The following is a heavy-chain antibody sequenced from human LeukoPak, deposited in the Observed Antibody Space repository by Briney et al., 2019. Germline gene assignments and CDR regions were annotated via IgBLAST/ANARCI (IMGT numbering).Heavy chain of an antibody. V-gene: IGHV3-21*01. CDR1: GFTFSSYS. Sequence: GGSLRLSCAASGFTFSSYSMNWVRQAPGKGLEWVSSISSSRSHIYYADSVKGRFTISRDNAKNSLYLQMNSLRAEDTAVYYCARDCVERRCYYYYMDVWGKGTTVTISS. CDR2: ISSSRSHI. D-gene: IGHD1-1*01. CDR3: ARDCVERRCYYYYMDV. J-gene: IGHJ6*03.